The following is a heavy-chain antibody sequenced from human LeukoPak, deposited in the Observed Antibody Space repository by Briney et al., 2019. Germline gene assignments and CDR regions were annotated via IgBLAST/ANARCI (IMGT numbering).Heavy chain of an antibody. CDR1: GFTFSSYG. CDR2: IRYDGSNK. CDR3: AKDYSKTSYYGSGTYYRPSWFDP. J-gene: IGHJ5*02. V-gene: IGHV3-30*02. D-gene: IGHD3-10*01. Sequence: GGSLRLSCAASGFTFSSYGMHWVRQAPGKGLEWVAFIRYDGSNKYYADSVKGRFTISRDNSKNTLYLQMNSLRAEDTAVYYCAKDYSKTSYYGSGTYYRPSWFDPWGQGTLVTVSS.